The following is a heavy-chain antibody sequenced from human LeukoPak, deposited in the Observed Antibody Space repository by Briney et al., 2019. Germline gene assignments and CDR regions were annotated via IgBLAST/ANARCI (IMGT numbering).Heavy chain of an antibody. CDR1: GYTFIGYY. CDR3: ARGPALYYDILTGSTYNYFDP. J-gene: IGHJ5*02. D-gene: IGHD3-9*01. CDR2: INPKTGGT. Sequence: ASVKVSFKASGYTFIGYYMHWVRQAPAHGPEWMGWINPKTGGTKYAQKFHGRLTMTRDTSISTAYMELSRLRSDHTAVYYCARGPALYYDILTGSTYNYFDPWGQGTLVTVSS. V-gene: IGHV1-2*02.